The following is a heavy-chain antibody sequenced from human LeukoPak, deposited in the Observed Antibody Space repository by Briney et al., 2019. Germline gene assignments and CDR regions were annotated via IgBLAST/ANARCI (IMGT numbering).Heavy chain of an antibody. D-gene: IGHD7-27*01. CDR3: ATFQLGIAY. Sequence: ASVKVSCKASGYTFTSYDINWVRQAPGKGLEWMGLVDPEDGETIYAEKFQGRVTITADTSTDTAYMELSSLRSEDTAVYYCATFQLGIAYWGQGTLVTVSS. J-gene: IGHJ4*02. CDR1: GYTFTSYD. V-gene: IGHV1-69-2*01. CDR2: VDPEDGET.